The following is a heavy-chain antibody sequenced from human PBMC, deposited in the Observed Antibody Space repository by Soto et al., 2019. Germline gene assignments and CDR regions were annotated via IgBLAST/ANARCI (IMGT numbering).Heavy chain of an antibody. Sequence: EVQLVQSGAEVKKPGESLKISCKGSGYSFTSYWIGWVRQMPGKGLEWMGIIYPGDSDTRYSPSFQGQVTISADKSISTAYLQWSSLKASDTAMYYCARLPLEGDYGDYEDAFDIWGQGTMVTVSS. D-gene: IGHD4-17*01. CDR1: GYSFTSYW. CDR2: IYPGDSDT. V-gene: IGHV5-51*01. CDR3: ARLPLEGDYGDYEDAFDI. J-gene: IGHJ3*02.